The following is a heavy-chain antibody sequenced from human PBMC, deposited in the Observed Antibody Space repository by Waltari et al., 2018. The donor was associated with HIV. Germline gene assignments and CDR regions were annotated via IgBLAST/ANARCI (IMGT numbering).Heavy chain of an antibody. CDR1: GGSISSSSYY. CDR2: IYYSGST. J-gene: IGHJ4*02. D-gene: IGHD6-19*01. CDR3: ARDGHSIGWYKSGPHYFDY. Sequence: QLHLQESGPGLVKPSETLSVTCTVSGGSISSSSYYWGWIRQPPGNGMEWIGSIYYSGSTYYNPSLKSRVTISVNTSKNQFSLKLSSVTAAHTAVYYCARDGHSIGWYKSGPHYFDYWGQGTLVTVSS. V-gene: IGHV4-39*01.